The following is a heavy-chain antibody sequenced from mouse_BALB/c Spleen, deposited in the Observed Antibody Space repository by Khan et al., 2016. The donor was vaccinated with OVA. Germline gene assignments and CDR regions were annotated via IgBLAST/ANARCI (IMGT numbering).Heavy chain of an antibody. CDR1: GYSFTGYF. CDR3: ARKNGSDFDY. CDR2: INPHIGDT. Sequence: VQLKQSGPELVKPGASVKISCKASGYSFTGYFMNWVMQSHGKSLEWIGRINPHIGDTLYNQKFKVKATLTVDESSRTVHMELRSLASEDSAGYYCARKNGSDFDYWGQGTTLTVSS. J-gene: IGHJ2*01. D-gene: IGHD1-1*01. V-gene: IGHV1-20*02.